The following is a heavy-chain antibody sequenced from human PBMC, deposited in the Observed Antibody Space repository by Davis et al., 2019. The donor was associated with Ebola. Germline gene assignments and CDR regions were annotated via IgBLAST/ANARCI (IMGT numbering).Heavy chain of an antibody. J-gene: IGHJ6*02. Sequence: GGSLRLSCAVSGVTFRNYVMSWVRQAPGKGLQWVSILYTRGTTYYADSVKGRFTISRDDSKNTLFLQMNNLRAEDTAVYYCARGDFYYGVDVWGQGTTVTVSS. CDR3: ARGDFYYGVDV. CDR2: LYTRGTT. V-gene: IGHV3-53*01. CDR1: GVTFRNYV.